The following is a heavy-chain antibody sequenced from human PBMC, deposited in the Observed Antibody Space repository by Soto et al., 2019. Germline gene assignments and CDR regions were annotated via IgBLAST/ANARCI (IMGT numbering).Heavy chain of an antibody. V-gene: IGHV1-18*01. Sequence: QVQLVQSGAEVKKPGASVKVSCKASGYTFASYAISWMRQAPGQGLEWMGWISAYNGNTNYAQELQGRVTMTTDTSTSTASMELRSLRSDDTAVYYCARDPPPPDYWGQGTLVTVSS. CDR3: ARDPPPPDY. J-gene: IGHJ4*02. CDR2: ISAYNGNT. CDR1: GYTFASYA.